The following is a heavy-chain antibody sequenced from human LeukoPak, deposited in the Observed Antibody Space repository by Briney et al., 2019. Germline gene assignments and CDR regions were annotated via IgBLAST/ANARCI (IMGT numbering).Heavy chain of an antibody. CDR2: ISAYNGNT. Sequence: ASVKVSCKASGYTFTSYGISWVRHAPGQGLEWMGWISAYNGNTNYAQKHQGRVTMTTDTSTSTAYMELRSLRSDDTAVYYCAREYGSGSYNYYYYYMDVWGKGTTVTVSS. J-gene: IGHJ6*03. V-gene: IGHV1-18*01. D-gene: IGHD3-10*01. CDR3: AREYGSGSYNYYYYYMDV. CDR1: GYTFTSYG.